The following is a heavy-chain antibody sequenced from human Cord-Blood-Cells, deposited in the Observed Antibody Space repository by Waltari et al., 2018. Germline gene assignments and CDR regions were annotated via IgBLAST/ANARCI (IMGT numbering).Heavy chain of an antibody. CDR3: ARAESGYWYFDL. J-gene: IGHJ2*01. Sequence: QVQLVESGGGVVQPGRSLRLSCAASGFTFSSYGMHWVRQAPGKGLEWVAVIWDDGSNKYYADSVKGRFTISRDNSKNTLYLQMNSLRAEDTAVYYCARAESGYWYFDLWGRGTLVTVSS. CDR1: GFTFSSYG. CDR2: IWDDGSNK. V-gene: IGHV3-33*01.